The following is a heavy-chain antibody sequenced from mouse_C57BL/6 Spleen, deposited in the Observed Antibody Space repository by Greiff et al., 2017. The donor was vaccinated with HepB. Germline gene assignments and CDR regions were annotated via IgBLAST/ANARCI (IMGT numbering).Heavy chain of an antibody. J-gene: IGHJ4*01. V-gene: IGHV1-64*01. CDR2: IHPNSGST. D-gene: IGHD6-1*01. Sequence: QVQLQQPGAELVKPGASVKLSCKASGYTFTSYWMHWVKQRPGQGLEWIGMIHPNSGSTNYNEKFKSKATLTVDKSSSTAYMQLSSLTSEVSAVYYCARSLHYAMDYWGQGTSVTVSS. CDR3: ARSLHYAMDY. CDR1: GYTFTSYW.